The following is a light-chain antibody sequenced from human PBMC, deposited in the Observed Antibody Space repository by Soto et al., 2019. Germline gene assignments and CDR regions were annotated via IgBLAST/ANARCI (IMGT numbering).Light chain of an antibody. CDR1: QSISRY. CDR3: QQSYSSLYT. CDR2: AVS. Sequence: DIQMTQSPSSLSASVGDRVTITCRASQSISRYLSWYQKKPGKAPKLLIYAVSTLQPGVPSRFSGSGSGTDFTLTISSLQPEDFASYYCQQSYSSLYTFGQGTQLEI. J-gene: IGKJ2*01. V-gene: IGKV1-39*01.